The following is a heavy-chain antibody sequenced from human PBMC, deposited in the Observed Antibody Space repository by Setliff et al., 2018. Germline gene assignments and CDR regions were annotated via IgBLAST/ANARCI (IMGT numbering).Heavy chain of an antibody. D-gene: IGHD2-2*01. CDR2: IKEDGSEK. Sequence: GGSLRLSCAASGFIFSNYWMAWVRQAPGKGLEWVANIKEDGSEKYFVDSVKGRFTVSRDNAMDTLFLQMNGLTTDDTAKYFCAKDRWGYADPWGQGTLVTVSS. CDR3: AKDRWGYADP. J-gene: IGHJ5*02. CDR1: GFIFSNYW. V-gene: IGHV3-7*03.